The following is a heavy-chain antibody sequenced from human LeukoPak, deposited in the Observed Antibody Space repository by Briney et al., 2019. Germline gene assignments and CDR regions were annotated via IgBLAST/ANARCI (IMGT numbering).Heavy chain of an antibody. J-gene: IGHJ2*01. CDR3: ARDWEGLGEYWYFDL. Sequence: ASVKVPCKASGYTFTGYYMHWVRQAPGQGLEWMGWINPNSGGTNYAQKFQGRVTMTRDTSISTAYMELSRLRSDDTAVYYCARDWEGLGEYWYFDLWGRGTLVTVSS. V-gene: IGHV1-2*02. CDR1: GYTFTGYY. CDR2: INPNSGGT. D-gene: IGHD1-26*01.